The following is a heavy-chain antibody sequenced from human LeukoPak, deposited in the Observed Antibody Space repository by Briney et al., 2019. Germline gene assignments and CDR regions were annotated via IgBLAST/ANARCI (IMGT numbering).Heavy chain of an antibody. CDR3: ARYHVTAHRIRYFDY. D-gene: IGHD3-9*01. V-gene: IGHV3-33*01. Sequence: PGGSLRLSCAASGFTFSSYGMHWVRQAPGKGLEWVAVIWYDGSNKYYADSVKGRFNISRDNSKNTLYLQMNSLRAEDTAVYYCARYHVTAHRIRYFDYWGQGTLVTVSS. CDR1: GFTFSSYG. CDR2: IWYDGSNK. J-gene: IGHJ4*02.